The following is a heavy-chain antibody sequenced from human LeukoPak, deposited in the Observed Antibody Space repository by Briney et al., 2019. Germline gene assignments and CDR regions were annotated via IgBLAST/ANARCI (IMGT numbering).Heavy chain of an antibody. Sequence: PSETLSLTCTVSGGSINYYYWMWIRQPPGKGLEWIGYIYYSGGTHYNPSLKSRVTMLVDTSKNQFSLKLTAVTAADTAVYYCARDTVRGYDFWSGYRYGMDVWGQGTTVTVSS. CDR3: ARDTVRGYDFWSGYRYGMDV. V-gene: IGHV4-59*01. D-gene: IGHD3-3*01. CDR2: IYYSGGT. CDR1: GGSINYYY. J-gene: IGHJ6*02.